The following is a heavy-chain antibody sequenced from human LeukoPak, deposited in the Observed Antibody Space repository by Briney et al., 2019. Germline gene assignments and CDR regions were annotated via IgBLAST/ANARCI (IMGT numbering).Heavy chain of an antibody. CDR1: GFTFSSYW. Sequence: GGSLRLSCAASGFTFSSYWMSWVRQTPGKGLEWVANIKQDGSEKYYVDSVKGRFTISRDNAKNSLYLQMNSLRAEDTAVYYCAKDRPSKWLETGAFDIWGQGTIVTVSS. CDR2: IKQDGSEK. CDR3: AKDRPSKWLETGAFDI. D-gene: IGHD6-19*01. V-gene: IGHV3-7*01. J-gene: IGHJ3*02.